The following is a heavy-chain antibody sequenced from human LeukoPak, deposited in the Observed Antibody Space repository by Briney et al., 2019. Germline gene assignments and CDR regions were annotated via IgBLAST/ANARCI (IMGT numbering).Heavy chain of an antibody. CDR2: IYTGDSDT. V-gene: IGHV5-51*01. CDR1: GYSFTCYW. J-gene: IGHJ6*03. Sequence: GDPLKISSKGSGYSFTCYWIGWGRQMPGKGLEWMGIIYTGDSDTRYSPSFQGQVTISADKSISTAYRQWSSLKASETAMYYCARHRGVTYYDFWSGSETYYYYMDVWGKGTTVTVSS. D-gene: IGHD3-3*01. CDR3: ARHRGVTYYDFWSGSETYYYYMDV.